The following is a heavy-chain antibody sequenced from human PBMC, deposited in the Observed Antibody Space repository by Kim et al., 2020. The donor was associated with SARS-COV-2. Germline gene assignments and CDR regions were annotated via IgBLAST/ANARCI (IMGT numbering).Heavy chain of an antibody. CDR3: ARDLCSSGCGWFDP. Sequence: GGSLRLSCAASGFTFSSYAMHWVRQAPGKGLEWVAVISYDGSNKYYADSVKGRFTISRDNSKNTLYLQMNSLRAEDTAVYYCARDLCSSGCGWFDPWGQG. V-gene: IGHV3-30*04. CDR1: GFTFSSYA. CDR2: ISYDGSNK. J-gene: IGHJ5*02. D-gene: IGHD6-19*01.